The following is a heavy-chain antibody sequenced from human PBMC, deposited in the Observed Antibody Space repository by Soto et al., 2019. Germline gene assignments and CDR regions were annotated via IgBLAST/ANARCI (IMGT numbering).Heavy chain of an antibody. Sequence: QVQLVQSGAEEKKPGASVKVSCKASGYTFTSYVMHWVRQAPGQGLEWMGWINAGNGNTKYSQKFRGRVTITRDTSASTAYMELSSLRSEDTAVYYCASEAIAAAAVCGMDVWGQGTTVTVSS. CDR2: INAGNGNT. CDR1: GYTFTSYV. D-gene: IGHD6-13*01. V-gene: IGHV1-3*05. J-gene: IGHJ6*02. CDR3: ASEAIAAAAVCGMDV.